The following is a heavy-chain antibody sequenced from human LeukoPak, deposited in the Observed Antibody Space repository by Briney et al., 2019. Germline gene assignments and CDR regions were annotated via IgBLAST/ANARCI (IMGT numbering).Heavy chain of an antibody. CDR1: GYTFTSYA. D-gene: IGHD3-22*01. CDR3: ARFGGDDYYDSSGSDY. V-gene: IGHV1-3*01. J-gene: IGHJ4*01. CDR2: INAGNGNT. Sequence: ASVKVSCKASGYTFTSYAMHWVRQAPGQRLEWMGWINAGNGNTKYSQKFQGRVTITRDTSASTAYMELSSLRSEDTAVYYCARFGGDDYYDSSGSDYWGQEPWSPSPQ.